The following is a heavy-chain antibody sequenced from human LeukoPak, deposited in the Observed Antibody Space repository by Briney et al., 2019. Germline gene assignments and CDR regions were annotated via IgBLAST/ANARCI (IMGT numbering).Heavy chain of an antibody. CDR3: ARDPAGGGYVDYFDY. Sequence: PGGSLRLSCAASGFTFSSYSMNWVRQAPGKGLEWVSSISSSSSYIYYADSVKGRFTISRDNAKNSLYLQMNSLRAEDTAVYYCARDPAGGGYVDYFDYWGQGTLVTVSS. J-gene: IGHJ4*02. CDR1: GFTFSSYS. V-gene: IGHV3-21*01. D-gene: IGHD5-12*01. CDR2: ISSSSSYI.